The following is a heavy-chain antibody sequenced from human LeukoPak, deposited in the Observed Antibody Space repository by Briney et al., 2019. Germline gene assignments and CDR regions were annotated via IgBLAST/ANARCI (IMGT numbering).Heavy chain of an antibody. Sequence: SESLSLTCTVSGGSISSGSSYWSWIRQPAGKGLEWIGRIYTSGSTNYNPSLKSRVTISVDTSKNQFSLKLSSVTAADTAVYYCARDRKYYYDSSGYYNYYFDYWGQGTLVTVSS. J-gene: IGHJ4*02. D-gene: IGHD3-22*01. CDR3: ARDRKYYYDSSGYYNYYFDY. V-gene: IGHV4-61*02. CDR1: GGSISSGSSY. CDR2: IYTSGST.